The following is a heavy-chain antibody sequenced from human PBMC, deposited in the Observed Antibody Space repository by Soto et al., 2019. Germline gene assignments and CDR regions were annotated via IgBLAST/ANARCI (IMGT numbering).Heavy chain of an antibody. J-gene: IGHJ4*02. V-gene: IGHV1-18*04. D-gene: IGHD2-15*01. Sequence: QVQLVQSGAEVKRPGASLKVSCKASGYTFTTYGFNWVRQAPGQGLEWMGWISPYNGDTNYAQNFQGRVSLTTDTSTSTAYMELRSPTSDDTAVYYCARTPRAQMIVLEAATRFDYWGQGTLVTVSS. CDR2: ISPYNGDT. CDR3: ARTPRAQMIVLEAATRFDY. CDR1: GYTFTTYG.